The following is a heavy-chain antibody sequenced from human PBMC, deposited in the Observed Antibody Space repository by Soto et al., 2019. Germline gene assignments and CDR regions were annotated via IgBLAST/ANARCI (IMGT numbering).Heavy chain of an antibody. Sequence: ASVKVSCKASGYTVTNYGVSWVRQAPGQGLEWMGWISNYNGNRNYGQKFQDRVTMTTDTSTSTAFQELGSLRSDETAVYYCASDHGSRSNYQFDPWGQGTLVTVSS. V-gene: IGHV1-18*01. D-gene: IGHD3-10*01. CDR1: GYTVTNYG. J-gene: IGHJ5*02. CDR2: ISNYNGNR. CDR3: ASDHGSRSNYQFDP.